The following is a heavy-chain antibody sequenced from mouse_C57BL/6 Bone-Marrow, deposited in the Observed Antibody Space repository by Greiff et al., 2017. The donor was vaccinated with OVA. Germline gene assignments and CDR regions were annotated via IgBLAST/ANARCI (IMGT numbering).Heavy chain of an antibody. CDR2: IYYSGTI. D-gene: IGHD1-1*01. Sequence: EVQLQESGPGLVKPSQTVFLTCTVTGISITTGNYRWSWIRQFPGDKLEWIGYIYYSGTITYNPSLTSRTTITRDTPKNQFFLEMNSLTAEDTATYYCARDNYYGSSYGFDYWGQGTTLTVSS. J-gene: IGHJ2*01. CDR1: GISITTGNYR. V-gene: IGHV3-5*01. CDR3: ARDNYYGSSYGFDY.